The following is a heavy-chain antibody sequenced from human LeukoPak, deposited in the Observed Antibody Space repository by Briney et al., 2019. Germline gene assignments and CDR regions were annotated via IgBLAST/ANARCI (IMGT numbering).Heavy chain of an antibody. Sequence: SETLSLTCTVSGGSISDYYWTWIRQPPGKGLEWIGHIYYSGNTIYNPSLKSRVTISVDTSKNQFSLKLTSVTTADTAVYYCARVGSVAAAGTGGVYWGQGTLVTVSS. CDR2: IYYSGNT. CDR3: ARVGSVAAAGTGGVY. J-gene: IGHJ4*02. CDR1: GGSISDYY. D-gene: IGHD6-13*01. V-gene: IGHV4-59*01.